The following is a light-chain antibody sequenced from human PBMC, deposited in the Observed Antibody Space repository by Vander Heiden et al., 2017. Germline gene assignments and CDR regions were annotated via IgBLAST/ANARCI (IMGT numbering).Light chain of an antibody. J-gene: IGLJ1*01. Sequence: QSVLTQPPSASGTPGQRVTISCSGSSSNIGSSTVNWYQELPGTAPKLLVYSNNQRPSGVPNRFSGSNSGTSASLAISGLQSEDEADFYCAAWDYSLNGYVFGTGTKFTVL. CDR2: SNN. V-gene: IGLV1-44*01. CDR1: SSNIGSST. CDR3: AAWDYSLNGYV.